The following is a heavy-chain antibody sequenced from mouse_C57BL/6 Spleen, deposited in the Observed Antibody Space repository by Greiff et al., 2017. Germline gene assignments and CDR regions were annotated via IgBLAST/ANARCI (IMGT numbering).Heavy chain of an antibody. D-gene: IGHD5-5*01. CDR2: INPNNGGT. CDR1: GYTFTDYY. J-gene: IGHJ2*01. CDR3: ANYQYYFDY. Sequence: EVQLQQSGPELVKPGASVKISCKASGYTFTDYYMNWVKQSHGKSLEWIGDINPNNGGTSYNQKFKGKATLTVDKSSSTAYMEFRSLTSEDSAVYYGANYQYYFDYWGQGTTLTVSS. V-gene: IGHV1-26*01.